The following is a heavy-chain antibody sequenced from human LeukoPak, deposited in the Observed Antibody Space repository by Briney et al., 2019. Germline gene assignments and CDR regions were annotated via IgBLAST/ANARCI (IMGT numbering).Heavy chain of an antibody. CDR3: ARAMVATNYDAFDI. V-gene: IGHV3-7*03. CDR1: GFTFSSYW. J-gene: IGHJ3*02. D-gene: IGHD5-12*01. Sequence: GGSLRLSCAASGFTFSSYWMSWVRQAPGKGLEWVANIKQGGSEKYYVDSVKGRFTISRDNAKNSLYLQMNSLRAEDTAVYYCARAMVATNYDAFDIWGQGTMVTVSS. CDR2: IKQGGSEK.